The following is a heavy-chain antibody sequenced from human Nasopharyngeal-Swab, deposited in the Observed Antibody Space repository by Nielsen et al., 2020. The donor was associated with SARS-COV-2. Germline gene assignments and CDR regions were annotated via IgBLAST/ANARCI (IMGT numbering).Heavy chain of an antibody. D-gene: IGHD6-13*01. V-gene: IGHV2-70*01. J-gene: IGHJ6*03. CDR2: IDWDDDK. Sequence: WIRQPPGKALEWLALIDWDDDKYYGTSLRTRLTISKDTSKNQVVLTMTNMDPVDTATYYCARAQTSSWAVRYYYYMDVWGKGTTVTVSS. CDR3: ARAQTSSWAVRYYYYMDV.